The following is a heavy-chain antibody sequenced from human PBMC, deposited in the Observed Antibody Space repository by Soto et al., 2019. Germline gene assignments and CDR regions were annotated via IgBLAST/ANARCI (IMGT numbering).Heavy chain of an antibody. CDR1: GFIVSNNY. D-gene: IGHD3-22*01. Sequence: GGSLRLSCAASGFIVSNNYMTWVRQAPGKGLEWVSLIYSGGTTYYADSVKGRFTISRDNAKNSVYLQMNSLRAEDTAVYYCARVVYFDRSAYGLWGQGTMVTVSS. J-gene: IGHJ3*01. CDR2: IYSGGTT. V-gene: IGHV3-53*01. CDR3: ARVVYFDRSAYGL.